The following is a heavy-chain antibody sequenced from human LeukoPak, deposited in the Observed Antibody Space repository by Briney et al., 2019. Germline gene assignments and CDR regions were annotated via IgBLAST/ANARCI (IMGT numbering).Heavy chain of an antibody. CDR2: IGTSSTTI. D-gene: IGHD6-25*01. Sequence: GRSLRLSCAASGFTLSSYTMNWVRQPPGKGLEWVSNIGTSSTTIYYADSVKGRFTISRDNAKNSLYLQMNSLRADDTAVYYCARFAAGGSYYYYMDVWGKGTTVTVSS. CDR3: ARFAAGGSYYYYMDV. CDR1: GFTLSSYT. J-gene: IGHJ6*03. V-gene: IGHV3-48*01.